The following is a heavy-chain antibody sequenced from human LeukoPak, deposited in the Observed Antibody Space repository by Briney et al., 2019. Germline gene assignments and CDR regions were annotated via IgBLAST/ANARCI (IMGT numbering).Heavy chain of an antibody. D-gene: IGHD4-17*01. Sequence: GGSLRLSCAASGFTFSDYYMSWIRQAPGKGLEWVSYISSSSSYTNYADSVKGRFTISRDNAKNSLYLQMNSPRAEDTAVYYCARDPTVTNFHDAFDVWGQGTMVSVSS. J-gene: IGHJ3*01. V-gene: IGHV3-11*05. CDR2: ISSSSSYT. CDR3: ARDPTVTNFHDAFDV. CDR1: GFTFSDYY.